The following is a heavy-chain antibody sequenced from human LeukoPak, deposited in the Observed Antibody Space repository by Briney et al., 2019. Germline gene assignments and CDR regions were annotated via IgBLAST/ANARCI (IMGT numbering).Heavy chain of an antibody. D-gene: IGHD6-19*01. J-gene: IGHJ4*02. CDR1: GYTFTNFD. V-gene: IGHV1-8*01. Sequence: ASVKVSCKASGYTFTNFDINWVRQAPGQGLEWMGWMNPVSGKAGSAQKFQGRVTLTRDTSISTAYMEVSSLRSEDTAVYYCARARRIAVAGSGEGGFDYWGQGTLVTVSS. CDR3: ARARRIAVAGSGEGGFDY. CDR2: MNPVSGKA.